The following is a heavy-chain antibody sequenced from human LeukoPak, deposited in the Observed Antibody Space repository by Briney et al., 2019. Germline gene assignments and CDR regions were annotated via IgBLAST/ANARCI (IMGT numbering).Heavy chain of an antibody. Sequence: GGSLRLSCAASGFTFSDYWVTWVRQAPGKGLEWVSSITSSGSYIYYADSVKGRFTISRDNAKNSLYLQLNSLRAEDTAVYYCARGFGKTGTTLYLYYYYYYVDVWGKGTTVTISS. CDR1: GFTFSDYW. CDR2: ITSSGSYI. V-gene: IGHV3-21*04. CDR3: ARGFGKTGTTLYLYYYYYYVDV. J-gene: IGHJ6*03. D-gene: IGHD1-1*01.